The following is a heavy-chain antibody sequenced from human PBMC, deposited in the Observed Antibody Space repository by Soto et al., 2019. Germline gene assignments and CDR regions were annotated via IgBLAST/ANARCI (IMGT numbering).Heavy chain of an antibody. D-gene: IGHD6-13*01. CDR2: IYYSGST. V-gene: IGHV4-31*03. Sequence: LTLTCTVSGGSISSGGYYWSWIRQHPGKGLEWIGYIYYSGSTYYNPSLKSRVTISVDTSKNQFSLKLSSVTAADTAVYYCARDSGYSSSWGFGPWGQGTLVTVSS. CDR3: ARDSGYSSSWGFGP. CDR1: GGSISSGGYY. J-gene: IGHJ5*02.